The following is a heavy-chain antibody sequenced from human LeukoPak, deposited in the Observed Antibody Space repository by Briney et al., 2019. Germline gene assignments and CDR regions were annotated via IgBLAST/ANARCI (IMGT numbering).Heavy chain of an antibody. Sequence: SETLSLTCAVYGGSFSGYYWSWIRQPPGKGLEWMGEINHSGSTNSHPSLKSRVTISVDTSKNQFSLKLSSVTAADTAVYYCARRRPASSYMVRGNYFDYWGQGTLVTVSS. CDR3: ARRRPASSYMVRGNYFDY. CDR2: INHSGST. V-gene: IGHV4-34*01. J-gene: IGHJ4*02. D-gene: IGHD3-10*01. CDR1: GGSFSGYY.